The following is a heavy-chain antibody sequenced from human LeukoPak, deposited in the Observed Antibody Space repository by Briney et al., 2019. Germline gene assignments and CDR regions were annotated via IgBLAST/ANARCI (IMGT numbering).Heavy chain of an antibody. Sequence: GASVKVSCKASGYTFTSYGISWVRQAPGQGLEWMGWISAYNGNTNYAQKLQGRVTMTTDTSTSTAYMELRSLRSDDTAVYYCARDSRITMIVPGGAPGYWGQGTLVTVSS. J-gene: IGHJ4*02. D-gene: IGHD3-22*01. V-gene: IGHV1-18*01. CDR3: ARDSRITMIVPGGAPGY. CDR2: ISAYNGNT. CDR1: GYTFTSYG.